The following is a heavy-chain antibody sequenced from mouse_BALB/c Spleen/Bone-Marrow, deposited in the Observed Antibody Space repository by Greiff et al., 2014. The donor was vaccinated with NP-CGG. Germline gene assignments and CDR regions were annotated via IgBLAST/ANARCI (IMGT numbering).Heavy chain of an antibody. Sequence: VQLKESGAELVKPGASVKLSCTASGFNIKDTYMHWVKQRPEQGLEWIGRIDPANGNTKYDPKFQGKATITADTSSNTAYLQLSSLTSEDTAVYYCARNGNYGAWLAYWGQGTLVTVSA. CDR3: ARNGNYGAWLAY. D-gene: IGHD2-1*01. J-gene: IGHJ3*01. CDR1: GFNIKDTY. V-gene: IGHV14-3*02. CDR2: IDPANGNT.